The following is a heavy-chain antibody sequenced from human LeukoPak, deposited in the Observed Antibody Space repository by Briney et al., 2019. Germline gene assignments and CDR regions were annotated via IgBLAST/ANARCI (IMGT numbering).Heavy chain of an antibody. Sequence: SETLSLTCTVSGGSISSGGYYWSWIRQHPGKGLEWIGYIYYSGSTYYNPSLKSRVTISVDTSKNQFSLKLSSVTAADTAVYYCAREVIRRDGALGYWGQGTLVTVSS. J-gene: IGHJ4*02. CDR3: AREVIRRDGALGY. D-gene: IGHD3-16*02. V-gene: IGHV4-31*03. CDR1: GGSISSGGYY. CDR2: IYYSGST.